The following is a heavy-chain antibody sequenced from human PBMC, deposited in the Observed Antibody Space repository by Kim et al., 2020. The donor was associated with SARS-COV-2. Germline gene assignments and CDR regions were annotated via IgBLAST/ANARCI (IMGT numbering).Heavy chain of an antibody. CDR1: GFTFSSYA. V-gene: IGHV3-64*01. D-gene: IGHD2-2*01. Sequence: GGSLRLSCAASGFTFSSYAMHWVRQAPGKGLEYVSAISSNGGSTYYANSVKGRFTIPRDNSKNTLYLQMGSLRAEDLAVYYCASRSAAILYVMDVWGQGT. CDR2: ISSNGGST. CDR3: ASRSAAILYVMDV. J-gene: IGHJ6*02.